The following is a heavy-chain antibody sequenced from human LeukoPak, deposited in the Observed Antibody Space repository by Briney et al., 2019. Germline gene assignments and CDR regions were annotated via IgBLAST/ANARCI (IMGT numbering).Heavy chain of an antibody. V-gene: IGHV1-18*01. CDR2: ISAYNGNT. CDR3: AIGNSGSYYPNYFDY. J-gene: IGHJ4*02. D-gene: IGHD3-10*01. Sequence: ASVKVSCKASGYTFTSYGISWVRQAPGQGLEWMGCISAYNGNTNYAQKLQGRVTMTTDTSTSTAYMELRSLRSDDTAVYYCAIGNSGSYYPNYFDYWGQGTLVTVSS. CDR1: GYTFTSYG.